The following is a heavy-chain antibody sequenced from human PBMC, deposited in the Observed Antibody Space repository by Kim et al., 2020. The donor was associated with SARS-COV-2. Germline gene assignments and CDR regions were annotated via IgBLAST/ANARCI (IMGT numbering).Heavy chain of an antibody. J-gene: IGHJ3*02. CDR3: AREGGIVVVITTSDAFDI. V-gene: IGHV3-30-3*01. Sequence: GGSLRLSCAASGFTFSSYAMHWVRQAPGKGLEWVAVISYDGSNKYYADSVKGRFTISRDNSKNTLYLQMNSLRAEDTAVYYCAREGGIVVVITTSDAFDIWGQGTMVTVSS. CDR2: ISYDGSNK. CDR1: GFTFSSYA. D-gene: IGHD3-22*01.